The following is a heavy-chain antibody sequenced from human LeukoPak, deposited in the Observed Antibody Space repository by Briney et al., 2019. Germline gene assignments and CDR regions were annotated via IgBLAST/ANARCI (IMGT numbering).Heavy chain of an antibody. D-gene: IGHD3-22*01. CDR1: GFTFSSYG. Sequence: PGRSLRLSCAASGFTFSSYGMHWVRQAPGKGLEWVAVISSDGSNKYYADSVKGRFTISRDNSKNTLYLQMNSLRTEDTAVYYCAKENYYDSSGYIDYWGQGTLVIVSS. J-gene: IGHJ4*02. CDR2: ISSDGSNK. CDR3: AKENYYDSSGYIDY. V-gene: IGHV3-30*18.